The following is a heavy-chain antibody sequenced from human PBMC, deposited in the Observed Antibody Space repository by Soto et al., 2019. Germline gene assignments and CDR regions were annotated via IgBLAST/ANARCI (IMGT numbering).Heavy chain of an antibody. D-gene: IGHD3-3*01. CDR3: ARSGTIFGVVIIGAT. CDR2: INAGNGNT. Sequence: ASVKVSCKASGYTFTSYAMHWVRQAPGQRLEWMGWINAGNGNTKYSQKFQGRVTITRDTSASTAYMELSSLRSEDTAVYYCARSGTIFGVVIIGATWGQGTLVTVSS. J-gene: IGHJ5*02. V-gene: IGHV1-3*01. CDR1: GYTFTSYA.